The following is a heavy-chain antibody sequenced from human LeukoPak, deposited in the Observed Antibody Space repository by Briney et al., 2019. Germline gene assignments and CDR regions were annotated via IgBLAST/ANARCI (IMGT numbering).Heavy chain of an antibody. D-gene: IGHD1-26*01. CDR3: AKGVGEGAFDI. V-gene: IGHV3-23*01. CDR1: GFTFSSYA. CDR2: ISSSGGST. J-gene: IGHJ3*02. Sequence: PGGSLRLSCAASGFTFSSYAMSWVRQAPGKGLEWVSSISSSGGSTYHADSVKGRFPISRDNSKNTLYLQMNSPRGEDTAVYYCAKGVGEGAFDIWGQGTMVTVSS.